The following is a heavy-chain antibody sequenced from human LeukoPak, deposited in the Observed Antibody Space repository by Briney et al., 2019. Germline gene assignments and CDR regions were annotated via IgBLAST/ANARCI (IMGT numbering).Heavy chain of an antibody. D-gene: IGHD2-15*01. Sequence: GGSLRLSCEASGFTFSSYIMHWVRQAPGKGLEWVSSISSSLSYIYYADSVKGRFTISRDNAKNSLYLQMNSLRVEDTAVYYCAKRSCSGGSCNFDYWGQGTLVTVSS. V-gene: IGHV3-21*01. J-gene: IGHJ4*02. CDR3: AKRSCSGGSCNFDY. CDR2: ISSSLSYI. CDR1: GFTFSSYI.